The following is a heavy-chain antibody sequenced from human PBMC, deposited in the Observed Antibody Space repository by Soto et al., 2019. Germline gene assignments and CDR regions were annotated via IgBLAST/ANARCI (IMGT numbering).Heavy chain of an antibody. D-gene: IGHD2-2*01. CDR2: ISGSGGST. CDR1: GFTFSSYA. Sequence: GGSLRLSCAASGFTFSSYAMSWVRQAPGKGLEWVSAISGSGGSTYYADSVKGRFTISRDNSKNTLYLQMNSLRAEDTAVYYCEKVSPRYCSSSSCYQDYYYYYMDVWGKGTTVTVSS. CDR3: EKVSPRYCSSSSCYQDYYYYYMDV. V-gene: IGHV3-23*01. J-gene: IGHJ6*03.